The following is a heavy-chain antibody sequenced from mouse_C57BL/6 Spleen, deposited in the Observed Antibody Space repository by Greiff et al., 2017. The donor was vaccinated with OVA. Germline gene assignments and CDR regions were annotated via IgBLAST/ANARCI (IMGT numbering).Heavy chain of an antibody. CDR2: IYPGDGDT. Sequence: QVQLKESGAELVKPGASVKISCKASGYAFSSYWMNWVKQRPGTGLEWIGQIYPGDGDTNYNGKFKGKATLTADKSSSTAYMQLSSLTSEDSAVYFCARSYGSRDYAMDYWGQGTSVTVSS. CDR1: GYAFSSYW. J-gene: IGHJ4*01. CDR3: ARSYGSRDYAMDY. D-gene: IGHD1-1*01. V-gene: IGHV1-80*01.